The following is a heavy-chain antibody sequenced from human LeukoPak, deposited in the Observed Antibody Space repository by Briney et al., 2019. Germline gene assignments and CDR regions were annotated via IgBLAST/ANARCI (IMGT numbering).Heavy chain of an antibody. D-gene: IGHD2-2*01. Sequence: PSETLSLTCAVYGGSFSGYYWSWIRQPPGKGLEWIGEINHSGSTYYNPSLKSRVTISVDTSKNQFSLKLSSVTAADTAVYYCARARKAAMDAFAIWGQGTMVTVSS. CDR2: INHSGST. CDR1: GGSFSGYY. J-gene: IGHJ3*02. V-gene: IGHV4-34*09. CDR3: ARARKAAMDAFAI.